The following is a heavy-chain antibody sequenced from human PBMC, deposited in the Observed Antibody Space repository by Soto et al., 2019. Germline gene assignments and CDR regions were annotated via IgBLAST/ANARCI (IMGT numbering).Heavy chain of an antibody. CDR1: GGSFSGYY. V-gene: IGHV4-34*01. CDR2: INHSGST. D-gene: IGHD3-10*01. CDR3: SLWFGELLDDAFDI. Sequence: SETLSLTCAVYGGSFSGYYWSWIRQPPGKGLEWIGEINHSGSTNYNPSLKSRVTISVDTSKNQFSLKLSSVTAADTAVYYCSLWFGELLDDAFDIWRQGTMVTVSS. J-gene: IGHJ3*02.